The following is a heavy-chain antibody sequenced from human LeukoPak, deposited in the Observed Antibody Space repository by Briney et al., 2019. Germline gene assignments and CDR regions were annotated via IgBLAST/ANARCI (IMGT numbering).Heavy chain of an antibody. CDR2: INHSGST. CDR1: GGSFSGSY. J-gene: IGHJ6*02. D-gene: IGHD4-17*01. Sequence: SETLSLTCAVYGGSFSGSYWTWIRQPPGKGLEWIGEINHSGSTNYNPSLKSRVTISLDTSKNQFSLRLSSVTAADTAVYYCARVMTTVTTFKTYSSGMDVWGQGTTV. CDR3: ARVMTTVTTFKTYSSGMDV. V-gene: IGHV4-34*01.